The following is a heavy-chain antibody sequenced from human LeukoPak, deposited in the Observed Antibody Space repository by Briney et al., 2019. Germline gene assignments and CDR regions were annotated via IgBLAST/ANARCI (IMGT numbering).Heavy chain of an antibody. Sequence: ASVKVSCKASGYTFTSYGISWVRQAPGQGLEWMGWISAYNGNTNYAQKLQGRVTMTTDTSTSTAYMELRSLRSDDTAVYYCARVLDDFWSGYALDYWGQGTLVTVSS. J-gene: IGHJ4*02. CDR3: ARVLDDFWSGYALDY. CDR2: ISAYNGNT. V-gene: IGHV1-18*01. CDR1: GYTFTSYG. D-gene: IGHD3-3*01.